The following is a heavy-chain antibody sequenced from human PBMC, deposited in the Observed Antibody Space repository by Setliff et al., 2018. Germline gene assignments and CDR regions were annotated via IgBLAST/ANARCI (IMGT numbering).Heavy chain of an antibody. Sequence: PSETLSLTCTLSGASISANHYWGWIRQTPGKGLEWCGSISYGGNTYYDPSLKSRVTIFADTSRNQFSVQLSSVTAADIGVFYCARGRYYDHLWGSFRYNWFDPWGQGTLVTVSS. CDR2: ISYGGNT. CDR3: ARGRYYDHLWGSFRYNWFDP. J-gene: IGHJ5*02. D-gene: IGHD3-16*02. CDR1: GASISANHY. V-gene: IGHV4-39*07.